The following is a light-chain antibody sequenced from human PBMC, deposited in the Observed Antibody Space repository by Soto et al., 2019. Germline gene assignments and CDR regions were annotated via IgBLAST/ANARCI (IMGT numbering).Light chain of an antibody. V-gene: IGLV2-14*01. CDR3: SSYTGSNTPVV. J-gene: IGLJ2*01. CDR2: DVS. Sequence: HSALTQPASVSGSPGQSITISCTGTSSDVGGYNYVSWYQQHPGKAPNLIIFDVSNRPSGVSNRFSGSKSGNSASLTISGLQAEDEADYYCSSYTGSNTPVVFGGGTKLTVL. CDR1: SSDVGGYNY.